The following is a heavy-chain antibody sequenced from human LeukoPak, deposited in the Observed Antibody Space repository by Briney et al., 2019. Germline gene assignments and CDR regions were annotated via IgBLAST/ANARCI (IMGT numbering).Heavy chain of an antibody. J-gene: IGHJ3*02. CDR3: ARGWGSTSSDAFDI. CDR1: GYTFTGYY. D-gene: IGHD7-27*01. Sequence: RASVKVSCKASGYTFTGYYMHWVRQAPGQGLEWMGWINPNSGGTNYAQMFQGRVTMTRDTSISTAYMELSRLRSDDTAVYYCARGWGSTSSDAFDIWGQGTMVTVSS. CDR2: INPNSGGT. V-gene: IGHV1-2*02.